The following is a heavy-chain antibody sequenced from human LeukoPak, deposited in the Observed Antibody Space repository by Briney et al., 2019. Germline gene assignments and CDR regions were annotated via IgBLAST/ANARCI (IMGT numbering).Heavy chain of an antibody. CDR1: GGSISSSSYY. V-gene: IGHV4-39*01. D-gene: IGHD3-3*01. Sequence: SETLSLTCTVSGGSISSSSYYWGWIRQPPGKGLEWIGSIYYSGSTYYNPSLKSRVTISVDTSKNQFSLKLSSVTAADTAVYYCAGQPGYYDFWSGAFDPWGQGTLVTVSS. CDR2: IYYSGST. J-gene: IGHJ5*02. CDR3: AGQPGYYDFWSGAFDP.